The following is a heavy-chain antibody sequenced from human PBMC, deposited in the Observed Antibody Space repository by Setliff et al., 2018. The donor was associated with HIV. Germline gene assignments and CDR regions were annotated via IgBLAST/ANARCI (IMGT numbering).Heavy chain of an antibody. CDR3: AREAARVVDF. D-gene: IGHD6-25*01. J-gene: IGHJ4*02. CDR2: INHRGST. V-gene: IGHV4-34*01. CDR1: GGSFSGYY. Sequence: SESLSLTCAVYGGSFSGYYWSWIRQPPGKGLEWIGEINHRGSTNYNPSLKSRVTISVETSKNQFSLKLNSVTAADTAVYYCAREAARVVDFWGQGTLVTVSS.